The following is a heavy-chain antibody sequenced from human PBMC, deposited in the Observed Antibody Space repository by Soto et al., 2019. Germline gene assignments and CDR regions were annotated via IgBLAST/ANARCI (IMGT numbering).Heavy chain of an antibody. CDR3: ARGLIGAAGSCFDP. Sequence: ASVKVSCKASGYTFTGYYMHWVRHAPGQGLEWMGWINPNSGGTNYAQKFQGRVTMTRDTSISTAYMELSRLRSDDTAVYCCARGLIGAAGSCFDPWGQGTLVTVSS. CDR2: INPNSGGT. D-gene: IGHD6-13*01. J-gene: IGHJ5*02. V-gene: IGHV1-2*02. CDR1: GYTFTGYY.